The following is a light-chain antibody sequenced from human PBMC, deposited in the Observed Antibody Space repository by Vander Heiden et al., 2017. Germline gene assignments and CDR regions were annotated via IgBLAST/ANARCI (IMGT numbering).Light chain of an antibody. CDR2: GNS. Sequence: QSVLTPPPSGAGAPGQRVTISCTGSSSNSGAGYDVHRYQQLPGTAPKLLIYGNSNRPSGVPDRFSGSKSGTSASLAITGLQAEDEADYYCQSYDSSLSGPVVFGGGTKLTVL. CDR3: QSYDSSLSGPVV. V-gene: IGLV1-40*01. J-gene: IGLJ2*01. CDR1: SSNSGAGYD.